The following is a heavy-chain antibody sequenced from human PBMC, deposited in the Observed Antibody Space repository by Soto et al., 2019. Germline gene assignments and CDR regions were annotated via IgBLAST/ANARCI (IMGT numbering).Heavy chain of an antibody. V-gene: IGHV4-4*02. J-gene: IGHJ4*02. CDR1: GDSISSRNW. CDR3: ARGGNVAAAGTIYLDS. Sequence: PSETLSLTCAVSGDSISSRNWWTWVHQPPGKVLEWIGEIYHSGSTNYSPTLMSRVTISVDMSKNQFSLKLTSVTAADTAVYYCARGGNVAAAGTIYLDSWGQGTLVTVSS. D-gene: IGHD6-13*01. CDR2: IYHSGST.